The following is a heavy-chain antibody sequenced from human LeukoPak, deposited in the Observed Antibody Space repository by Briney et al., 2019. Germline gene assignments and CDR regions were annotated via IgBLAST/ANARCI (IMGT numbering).Heavy chain of an antibody. V-gene: IGHV1-18*01. D-gene: IGHD4-11*01. CDR3: ARSSNSNYYYGMDV. CDR1: GYTFTSYG. J-gene: IGHJ6*02. CDR2: ISAYNGNT. Sequence: ASVKVSCKASGYTFTSYGISWVRQAPGQGLEWMGWISAYNGNTNYAQKLQGRVTMTTDTSTSTAYMELRSLRSGDTAVYYCARSSNSNYYYGMDVWGQGTTVTVSS.